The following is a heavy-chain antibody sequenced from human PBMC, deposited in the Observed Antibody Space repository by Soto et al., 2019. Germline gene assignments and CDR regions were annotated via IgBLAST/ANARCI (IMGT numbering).Heavy chain of an antibody. CDR1: GGSISSSNW. CDR3: ASHYGDYPPFDY. D-gene: IGHD4-17*01. CDR2: IYHSGST. Sequence: PSETLSLTCAVSGGSISSSNWWSWVRQPPGKGLEWIGEIYHSGSTNYNPSLKSRVTISVDKSKNQFSLKLSSVTAADTAVYYCASHYGDYPPFDYWGQGTLVTVSS. J-gene: IGHJ4*02. V-gene: IGHV4-4*02.